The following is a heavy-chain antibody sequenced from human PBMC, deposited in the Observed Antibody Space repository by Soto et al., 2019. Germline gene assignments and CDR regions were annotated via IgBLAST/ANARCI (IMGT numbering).Heavy chain of an antibody. D-gene: IGHD1-1*01. V-gene: IGHV3-23*01. CDR3: AKSPYNWNDPNWFDP. CDR1: GFTFSSYA. J-gene: IGHJ5*02. CDR2: ISGSGGST. Sequence: EVQLLESGGGLVQPGGSLRLSCAASGFTFSSYAMSWVRQAPGKGLEWVSAISGSGGSTYYADPVKGRFTISRDNSKNTLYLQMNSLRAEDTAVYYCAKSPYNWNDPNWFDPWGQGTLVTVSS.